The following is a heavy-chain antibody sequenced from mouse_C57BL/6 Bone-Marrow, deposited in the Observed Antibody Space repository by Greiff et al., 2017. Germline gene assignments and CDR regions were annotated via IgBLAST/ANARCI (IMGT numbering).Heavy chain of an antibody. D-gene: IGHD2-3*01. CDR3: ARQDGYYEDWYFDV. Sequence: EVKVVESGGDLVKPGGSLKLSCAASGFTFSSYGMSWVRQTPDKRLEWVATISSGGSYTYYPDSVKGRFTISRDNAKNTLYLQMSSLKSEDTAMYYCARQDGYYEDWYFDVWGTGTTVTVSS. J-gene: IGHJ1*03. V-gene: IGHV5-6*01. CDR2: ISSGGSYT. CDR1: GFTFSSYG.